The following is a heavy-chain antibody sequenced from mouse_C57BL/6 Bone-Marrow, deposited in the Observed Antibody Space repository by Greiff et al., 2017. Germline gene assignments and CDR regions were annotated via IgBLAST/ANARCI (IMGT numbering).Heavy chain of an antibody. D-gene: IGHD1-1*01. CDR1: GFSLTSYG. V-gene: IGHV2-2*01. CDR2: IWSGGNT. J-gene: IGHJ1*03. Sequence: QVQLQQSGPGLVQPSQSLSITCTVSGFSLTSYGVHWVRQSPGKGLEWLGVIWSGGNTDYNAAFISRLSISKDNSKGQVVFKMNRLQADDTAIDYCARNRATTVVYWYFDVWGTGTTVTVSS. CDR3: ARNRATTVVYWYFDV.